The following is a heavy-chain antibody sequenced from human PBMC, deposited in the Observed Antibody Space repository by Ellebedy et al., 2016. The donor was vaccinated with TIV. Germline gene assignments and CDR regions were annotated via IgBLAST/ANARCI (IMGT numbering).Heavy chain of an antibody. Sequence: ASVKVSXXASGYTFTSYGISWVRQAPGQGLEWMGWISAYNGNTNYAQKLQGRVTMTTDTSTSTAYMELRSLRSDDTAVYYCARDIDCSSTSCYSDYYMDVWGKGTTVTVSS. CDR3: ARDIDCSSTSCYSDYYMDV. V-gene: IGHV1-18*01. D-gene: IGHD2-2*02. CDR2: ISAYNGNT. J-gene: IGHJ6*03. CDR1: GYTFTSYG.